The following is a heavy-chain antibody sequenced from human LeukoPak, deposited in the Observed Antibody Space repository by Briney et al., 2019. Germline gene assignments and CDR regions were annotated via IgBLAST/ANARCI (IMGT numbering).Heavy chain of an antibody. CDR1: GFTVSSNY. V-gene: IGHV3-53*01. J-gene: IGHJ5*02. Sequence: GVSLRLSCAASGFTVSSNYMSWVRQAPGKGLEWVSVIYSGGSTYYADSVKGRFTISRDNSKNTLYLQMNSLRAEDTAVYYCARERGFLQGDHWFDPWGQGTLVTVSS. D-gene: IGHD2-21*01. CDR3: ARERGFLQGDHWFDP. CDR2: IYSGGST.